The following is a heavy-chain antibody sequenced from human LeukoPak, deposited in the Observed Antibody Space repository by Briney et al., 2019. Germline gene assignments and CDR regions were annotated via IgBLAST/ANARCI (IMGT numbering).Heavy chain of an antibody. CDR1: GYTFTSYY. CDR2: INPSRGSA. V-gene: IGHV1-46*01. D-gene: IGHD3-22*01. CDR3: AGMPYYYDSSGYFYPNWFDP. Sequence: ASVKVSCKASGYTFTSYYMHWLRQAPGQGLEWMGIINPSRGSASYAQKFQGRVTMTRDTSTSTVYMELSSLRSEDTAVYYCAGMPYYYDSSGYFYPNWFDPWGQGTLVTVSS. J-gene: IGHJ5*02.